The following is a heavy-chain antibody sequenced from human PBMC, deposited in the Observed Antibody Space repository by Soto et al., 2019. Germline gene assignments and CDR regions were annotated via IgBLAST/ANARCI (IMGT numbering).Heavy chain of an antibody. Sequence: GGALRLSCAGSGFTFSSYSMNWGRQAPGKGLEGVSYISSSSSTIYYADSVKGRFTISRDNAKNSLYLQMNSLRAEDTAVYYCARDRVGYCSGGSCYSGLDAFDIWGQGTMVTVSS. D-gene: IGHD2-15*01. J-gene: IGHJ3*02. V-gene: IGHV3-48*01. CDR1: GFTFSSYS. CDR2: ISSSSSTI. CDR3: ARDRVGYCSGGSCYSGLDAFDI.